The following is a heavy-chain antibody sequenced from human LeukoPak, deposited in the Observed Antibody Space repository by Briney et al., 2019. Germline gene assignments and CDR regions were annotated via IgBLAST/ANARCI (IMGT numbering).Heavy chain of an antibody. CDR3: ATGKSFLDSSRWLSSDP. Sequence: ASVKVSFSFSGYTLADLSMDWVRQAPGKELEWMGGFDPEDGETIYAQKFQGRVTMTEDTSTDTAYMELSSLRSEDTAVYYCATGKSFLDSSRWLSSDPWGQGTLVTVSS. J-gene: IGHJ5*02. V-gene: IGHV1-24*01. CDR1: GYTLADLS. D-gene: IGHD6-13*01. CDR2: FDPEDGET.